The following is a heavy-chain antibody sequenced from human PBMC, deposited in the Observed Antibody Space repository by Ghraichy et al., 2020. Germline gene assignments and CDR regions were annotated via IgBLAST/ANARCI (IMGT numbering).Heavy chain of an antibody. V-gene: IGHV4-39*01. J-gene: IGHJ4*02. CDR1: GGSISSSSYY. Sequence: SQTLSLTCTVSGGSISSSSYYWGWIRQPPGKGLEWIGSIYYSGSTYYNPSLKSRVTISVDTSKNQFSLKLSSVTAADTAVYYCARRVVGAHFDYWGQGTLVTVSS. CDR2: IYYSGST. D-gene: IGHD1-26*01. CDR3: ARRVVGAHFDY.